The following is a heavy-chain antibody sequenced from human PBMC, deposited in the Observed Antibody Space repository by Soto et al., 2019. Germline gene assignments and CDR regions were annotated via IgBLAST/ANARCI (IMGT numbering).Heavy chain of an antibody. CDR1: GNSISTGAYY. J-gene: IGHJ4*02. CDR2: IFYSGNT. D-gene: IGHD3-10*01. Sequence: QVQLQESGPGLLKPSQTLSLTCTVSGNSISTGAYYWSWLRQHPVKGLEWIGHIFYSGNTHYSPSLEIRFTISVDPSKNQFSIKLTSVTVADTAIYYCAREGRSAAPQAGFDLWGQGTLVTASS. V-gene: IGHV4-31*03. CDR3: AREGRSAAPQAGFDL.